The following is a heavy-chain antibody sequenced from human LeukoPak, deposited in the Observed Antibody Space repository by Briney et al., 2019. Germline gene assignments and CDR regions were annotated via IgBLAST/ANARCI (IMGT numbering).Heavy chain of an antibody. CDR2: IIPIFGNS. V-gene: IGHV1-69*06. J-gene: IGHJ6*03. CDR1: GGTFSNYA. CDR3: ASRAVYCSSTSCPRGSSFYHYYMDV. D-gene: IGHD2-2*01. Sequence: GASVKVSCKASGGTFSNYAISWIRQAPGQGLEWMGGIIPIFGNSNYAQKFQGRVTITADKSTSTAYMELIRLRFEDTAVYYCASRAVYCSSTSCPRGSSFYHYYMDVWGKGTRVTVAS.